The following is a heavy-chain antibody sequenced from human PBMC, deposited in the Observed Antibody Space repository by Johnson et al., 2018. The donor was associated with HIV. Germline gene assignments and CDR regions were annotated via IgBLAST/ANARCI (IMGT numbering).Heavy chain of an antibody. V-gene: IGHV3-48*03. Sequence: VQLVESGGGVVRPGGSLRLSCAASGFIFENYDMSWVRQAPGKGLEWVSYISSRGSTIFYADSVKGRFTISRDNAKNSLYLQMHSLRAEDTAVYYWASGYYYGSGTYHGAFDIWGQGTLVIVSS. CDR2: ISSRGSTI. CDR3: ASGYYYGSGTYHGAFDI. J-gene: IGHJ3*02. CDR1: GFIFENYD. D-gene: IGHD3-10*01.